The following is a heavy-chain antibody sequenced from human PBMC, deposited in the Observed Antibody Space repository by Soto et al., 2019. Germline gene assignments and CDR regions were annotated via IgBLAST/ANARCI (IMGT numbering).Heavy chain of an antibody. Sequence: EVQLVESGGGLVQPGGSLKLSCAASGFTFTGSAMHWVRQASGKGLEWVGRIRSKANSYATAYAASVKGRFTISRDDSKNTAYLQMNSLKTEDTAVYYCTRHSPNLNYGAGYYYYYYGMDVWGQGTTVTVSS. D-gene: IGHD1-7*01. J-gene: IGHJ6*02. CDR2: IRSKANSYAT. CDR1: GFTFTGSA. V-gene: IGHV3-73*02. CDR3: TRHSPNLNYGAGYYYYYYGMDV.